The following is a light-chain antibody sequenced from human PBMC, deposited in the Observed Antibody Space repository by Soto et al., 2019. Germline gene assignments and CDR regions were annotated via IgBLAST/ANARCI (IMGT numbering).Light chain of an antibody. CDR1: PSISSY. Sequence: DIQMTQSPSSLSASVGDRVTITCRASPSISSYLNWYQQKPGKAPKLLIYAASSLQSGVPSRFSGSGSGTDFTLTISSLQPEDFVTYYCQQSYSTPATFGQGTKVEIK. J-gene: IGKJ1*01. CDR2: AAS. CDR3: QQSYSTPAT. V-gene: IGKV1-39*01.